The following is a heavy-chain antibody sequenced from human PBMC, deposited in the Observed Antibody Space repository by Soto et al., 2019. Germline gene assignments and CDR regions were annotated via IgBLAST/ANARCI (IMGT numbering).Heavy chain of an antibody. CDR3: AKDSVTMVRGKIDY. CDR2: ISLNSGSI. CDR1: GFTFDDYA. D-gene: IGHD3-10*01. J-gene: IGHJ4*02. Sequence: EVQLVESGGGLVQPGRSLRLSCAASGFTFDDYAMHWVRQAPGKGLEWVSCISLNSGSIGYADSVKGRFTISRDNAKNSLYLQMNSLRAEDTALYYCAKDSVTMVRGKIDYWGQGTLVTVSS. V-gene: IGHV3-9*01.